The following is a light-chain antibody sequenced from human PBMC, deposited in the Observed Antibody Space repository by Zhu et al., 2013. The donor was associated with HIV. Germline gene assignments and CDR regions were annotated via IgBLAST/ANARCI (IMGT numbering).Light chain of an antibody. V-gene: IGKV1-5*03. CDR3: QQSYNTPYT. CDR2: KAS. Sequence: DIQMTQSPSPLSASVGDRVTITCRASQSISDLLARYQQKPGKAPKLLIYKASRLESGVPSRFSGSGSGAEFTLTISSLQPDDFATYYCQQSYNTPYTFGQGTKLEIK. CDR1: QSISDL. J-gene: IGKJ2*01.